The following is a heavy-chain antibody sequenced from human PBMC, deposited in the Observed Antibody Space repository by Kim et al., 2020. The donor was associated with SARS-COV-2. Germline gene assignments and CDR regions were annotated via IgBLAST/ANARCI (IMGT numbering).Heavy chain of an antibody. CDR1: GFTFSTYW. Sequence: GGSLRLSCAASGFTFSTYWMSWVRQAPGKGLEWVANIKPDGSEKYYVDSVRGRFTISRDNARNSLYLQMNSLRADDTAVYYCARGAYSSLWVFDYWGQGTRVTVSS. CDR2: IKPDGSEK. J-gene: IGHJ4*02. CDR3: ARGAYSSLWVFDY. D-gene: IGHD6-13*01. V-gene: IGHV3-7*01.